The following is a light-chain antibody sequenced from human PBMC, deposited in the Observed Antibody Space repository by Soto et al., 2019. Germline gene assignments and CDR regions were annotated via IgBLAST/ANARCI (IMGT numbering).Light chain of an antibody. CDR2: AAS. CDR3: QQLNSYPPA. Sequence: DIQLTQSPSFLSASVGDRVTITCRASQGSSSYLAWYQQKPAKAPKLLIYAASTLQSGVPSKFSGSGSGTEFTLTISSLQPEDFATYYCQQLNSYPPAFGQGTKVEIK. V-gene: IGKV1-9*01. CDR1: QGSSSY. J-gene: IGKJ1*01.